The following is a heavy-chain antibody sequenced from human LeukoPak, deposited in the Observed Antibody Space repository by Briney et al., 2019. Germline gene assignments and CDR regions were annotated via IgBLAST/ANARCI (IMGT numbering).Heavy chain of an antibody. CDR2: LSKSGNT. CDR3: ARARYVNSFYAFDI. D-gene: IGHD3-9*01. Sequence: SETLSLTCTVSGGSISSYYWSWIRQPPGKGLEWIGYLSKSGNTNYSPSLKSRVTIFGDTSKNQFFLKLSSVTAADAAVYYCARARYVNSFYAFDIWGQGTLVTVSS. J-gene: IGHJ3*02. CDR1: GGSISSYY. V-gene: IGHV4-59*01.